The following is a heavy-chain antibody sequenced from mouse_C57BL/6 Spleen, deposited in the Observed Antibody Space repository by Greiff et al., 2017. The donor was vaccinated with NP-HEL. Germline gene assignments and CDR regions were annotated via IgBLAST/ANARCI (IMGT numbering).Heavy chain of an antibody. V-gene: IGHV1-52*01. Sequence: QVHVKQPGAELVRPGSSVKLSCKASGYTFTSYWMHWVKQRPIQGLEWIGNIDPSDSETHYNQKFKDKATLTVDKSSSTAYMQLSSLTSEDSAVYYCARSLVYYGNSFYWYFDVWGTGTTVTVSS. CDR3: ARSLVYYGNSFYWYFDV. CDR1: GYTFTSYW. D-gene: IGHD2-1*01. J-gene: IGHJ1*03. CDR2: IDPSDSET.